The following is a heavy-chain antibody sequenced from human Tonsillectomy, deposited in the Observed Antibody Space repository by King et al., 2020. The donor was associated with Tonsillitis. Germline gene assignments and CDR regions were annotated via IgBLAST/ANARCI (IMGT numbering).Heavy chain of an antibody. D-gene: IGHD3-22*01. CDR2: IKQDEGEK. CDR3: AGQDSSGYHFFDY. CDR1: GFSFSAYW. J-gene: IGHJ4*02. V-gene: IGHV3-7*01. Sequence: VQLVESGGGLVQPGGSLRLSCAASGFSFSAYWMSWVRQAPGKGLEWVANIKQDEGEKYYVDSVKGRFTISRDNAKNSLYLQMNSLRAEDTAVYYCAGQDSSGYHFFDYWGQGTLVTVSS.